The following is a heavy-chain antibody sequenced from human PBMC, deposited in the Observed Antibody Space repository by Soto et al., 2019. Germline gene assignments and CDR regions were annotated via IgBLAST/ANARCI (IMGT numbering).Heavy chain of an antibody. CDR2: ISYDGSNK. Sequence: PGGSLRLSCAASGLTFSSYGMHWVRQAPGKGLEWVAVISYDGSNKYYADSVKGRFTISRDNSKNTLYLQMNSLRAEDTAVYYCAKDFLPQYSSSFVSYWGQGTLVTVSS. CDR3: AKDFLPQYSSSFVSY. D-gene: IGHD6-6*01. V-gene: IGHV3-30*18. CDR1: GLTFSSYG. J-gene: IGHJ4*02.